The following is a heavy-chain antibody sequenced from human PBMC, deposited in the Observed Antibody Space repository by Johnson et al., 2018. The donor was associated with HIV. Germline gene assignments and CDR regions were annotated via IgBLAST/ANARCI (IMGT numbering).Heavy chain of an antibody. V-gene: IGHV3-30-3*01. CDR2: ISYDGSNK. D-gene: IGHD1-26*01. Sequence: QMLLVESGGGVVQPGRSLRLSCAASGFTFSSYAMHWVRQAPGKGLEWVAVISYDGSNKYYADSVKGRFTISRDNSKNTLYLQMNSLRAEDMAVYYYARVPPWALGATGWLDAFDIWGQGTMVTVSS. J-gene: IGHJ3*02. CDR3: ARVPPWALGATGWLDAFDI. CDR1: GFTFSSYA.